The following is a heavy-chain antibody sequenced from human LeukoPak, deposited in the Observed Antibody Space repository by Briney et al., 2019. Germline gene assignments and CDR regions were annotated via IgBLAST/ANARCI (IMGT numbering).Heavy chain of an antibody. CDR2: INHSGST. Sequence: SETLSLTCAVSGESFSLYYWSWIRQPPGRGLEWIGEINHSGSTNYNPPLKSRATISVDTSKNQISLKLNSVTAADTAVYYCARGNHYGDFFDYWGQGTLVTVSS. CDR1: GESFSLYY. V-gene: IGHV4-34*01. D-gene: IGHD4-17*01. CDR3: ARGNHYGDFFDY. J-gene: IGHJ4*02.